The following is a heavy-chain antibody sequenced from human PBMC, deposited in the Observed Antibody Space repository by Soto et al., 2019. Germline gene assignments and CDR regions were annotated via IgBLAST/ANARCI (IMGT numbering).Heavy chain of an antibody. J-gene: IGHJ5*01. CDR1: GGSISSSSYY. Sequence: SETLSLTCTVSGGSISSSSYYWGWIRQPPGKGLEWIGSTYYSGSTYYNPSLKSRVTISVDTSKNQFSLKLSSVTAADTAVYNCARGGDDYSRSWFDSWGQGTLVTVSS. V-gene: IGHV4-39*01. D-gene: IGHD4-4*01. CDR2: TYYSGST. CDR3: ARGGDDYSRSWFDS.